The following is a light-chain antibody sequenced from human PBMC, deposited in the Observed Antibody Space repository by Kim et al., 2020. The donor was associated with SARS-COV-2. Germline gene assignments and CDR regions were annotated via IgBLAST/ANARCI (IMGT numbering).Light chain of an antibody. CDR1: QSVSSN. J-gene: IGKJ4*01. CDR2: GTS. CDR3: QQYNNWPLT. V-gene: IGKV3-15*01. Sequence: VSPGERATLSCRASQSVSSNLAWYQQKPGQAPRLLIYGTSTRATGIPARFSGSGSGTEFTLTISSLQSEDFAVYYCQQYNNWPLTFGGGTKVDIK.